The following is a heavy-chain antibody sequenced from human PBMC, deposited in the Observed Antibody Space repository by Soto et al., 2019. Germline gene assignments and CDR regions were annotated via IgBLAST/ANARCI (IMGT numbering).Heavy chain of an antibody. V-gene: IGHV4-59*08. CDR1: GGSISSYY. J-gene: IGHJ4*02. CDR2: IFYSGST. CDR3: ARRYSSGFDY. D-gene: IGHD6-19*01. Sequence: QVQLQESGPGLLKPSETLSLTCTVSGGSISSYYWSCIRQPPGKGLEWIGYIFYSGSTNYNPSLKSRVTISVDTSKNQFSLKLSSVTAADTAVYYCARRYSSGFDYWGQGTLVTVSS.